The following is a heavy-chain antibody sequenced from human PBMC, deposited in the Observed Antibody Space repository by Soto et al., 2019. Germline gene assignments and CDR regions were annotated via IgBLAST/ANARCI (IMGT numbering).Heavy chain of an antibody. J-gene: IGHJ3*02. D-gene: IGHD6-19*01. V-gene: IGHV3-48*01. CDR3: ARRQQWLYAFDI. CDR1: GFTFSSYS. CDR2: ISSSSSTI. Sequence: EVQLVESGGGLVQPGGSLRLSCAASGFTFSSYSMNWVRQAPGNGLEWVSYISSSSSTIYYADSVKGRFTISRDNAKNSLYLQMNSLRAEDTAVYYCARRQQWLYAFDIWGQGTMVTVSS.